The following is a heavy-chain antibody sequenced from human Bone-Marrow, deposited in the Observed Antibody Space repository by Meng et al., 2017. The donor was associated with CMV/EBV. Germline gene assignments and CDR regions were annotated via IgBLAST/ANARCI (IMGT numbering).Heavy chain of an antibody. CDR1: GFTFSSYG. Sequence: GESLKTSCAASGFTFSSYGMHWVRQAPGKGLEWVAFIRYDGSNKYYADSVKGRFTISRDNSKNTLCLQRNSLRAEDTAVYYCAKDRRYDFWSGDFDYWGQGTLVTVSS. J-gene: IGHJ4*02. D-gene: IGHD3-3*01. V-gene: IGHV3-30*02. CDR3: AKDRRYDFWSGDFDY. CDR2: IRYDGSNK.